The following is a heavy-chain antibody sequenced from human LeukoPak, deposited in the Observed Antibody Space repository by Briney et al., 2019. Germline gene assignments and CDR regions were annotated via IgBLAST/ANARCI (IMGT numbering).Heavy chain of an antibody. CDR2: IYYSGST. J-gene: IGHJ4*02. CDR3: ARERAAAPFDY. Sequence: ASETLSLTCTVSGGSISSSSYYWGWIRQPPGKGLEWIGSIYYSGSTYYNPSLKSRVTISVDTSKNQFSLKLSSVTAADTAVYYCARERAAAPFDYWGQGTLVTVSS. D-gene: IGHD6-13*01. CDR1: GGSISSSSYY. V-gene: IGHV4-39*01.